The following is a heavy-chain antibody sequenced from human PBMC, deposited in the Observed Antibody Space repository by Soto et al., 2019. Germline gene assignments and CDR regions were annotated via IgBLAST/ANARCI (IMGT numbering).Heavy chain of an antibody. J-gene: IGHJ5*02. CDR2: ISYDGSNK. V-gene: IGHV3-30-3*01. Sequence: QVQLVESGGGVVQPGRSLRLSCAASGFTFSSYAMHWVRQAPGKGLEWVAVISYDGSNKYYADSVKGRFTISRDNSKNTLYLQMNSLRAEDTAVYYCARVGLGYYDFWSGDNWFDPWGPGTLVTVSS. D-gene: IGHD3-3*01. CDR3: ARVGLGYYDFWSGDNWFDP. CDR1: GFTFSSYA.